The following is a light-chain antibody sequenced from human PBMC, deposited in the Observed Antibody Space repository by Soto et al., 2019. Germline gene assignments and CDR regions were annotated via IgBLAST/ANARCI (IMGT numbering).Light chain of an antibody. CDR1: SSDIGGYNS. Sequence: QSALTQPASVSGSPGQSITISCTGTSSDIGGYNSVSWYQQHPGKAPRLMIYDVSNRRSGVSNRFSGSKSGNTASLTISGIQAEDGADYYCSSYRISTTSYVFGSGTKLTVL. V-gene: IGLV2-14*03. J-gene: IGLJ1*01. CDR3: SSYRISTTSYV. CDR2: DVS.